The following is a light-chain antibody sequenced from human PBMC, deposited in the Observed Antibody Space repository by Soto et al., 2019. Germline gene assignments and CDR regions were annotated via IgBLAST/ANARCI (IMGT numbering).Light chain of an antibody. CDR2: LNSDGSH. V-gene: IGLV4-69*01. Sequence: LVLTQSPSASASLGASVKLTCTLSSGHSNYAITWHQQQPEKGPRFLMKLNSDGSHNKGDGIPDRFSGSSSGAERYLTIASLQSEDEADYYCQTWDTGIGVFGGGTKLTVL. CDR1: SGHSNYA. CDR3: QTWDTGIGV. J-gene: IGLJ3*02.